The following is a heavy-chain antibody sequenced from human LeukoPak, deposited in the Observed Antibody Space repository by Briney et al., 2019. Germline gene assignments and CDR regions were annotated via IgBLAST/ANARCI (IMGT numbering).Heavy chain of an antibody. V-gene: IGHV3-7*01. CDR1: GFPFSNYW. Sequence: PGRSLRLPCAASGFPFSNYWMSWVRQAPGKGREGVANMKEDGGEINYVDSVKGRFTISRDNAKNSLYLQMNSLRVDDTAVYYCARDRGYSTFDYWGQGTLVAVSS. D-gene: IGHD4-23*01. J-gene: IGHJ4*02. CDR2: MKEDGGEI. CDR3: ARDRGYSTFDY.